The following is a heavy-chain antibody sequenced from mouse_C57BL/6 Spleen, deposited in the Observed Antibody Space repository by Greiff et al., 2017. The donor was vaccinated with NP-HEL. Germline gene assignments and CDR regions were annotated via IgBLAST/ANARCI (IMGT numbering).Heavy chain of an antibody. CDR2: IYPGSGST. CDR3: ARSTTVVAKGFDY. D-gene: IGHD1-1*01. V-gene: IGHV1-55*01. J-gene: IGHJ2*01. Sequence: VQLQQPGAELVKPGASVKMSCKASGYTFTSYWITWVKQRPGQGLEWIGDIYPGSGSTNYNEKFKSKATLTVDTSSSTAYMQLSSLTSEDSAVYYCARSTTVVAKGFDYWGQGTTLTVSS. CDR1: GYTFTSYW.